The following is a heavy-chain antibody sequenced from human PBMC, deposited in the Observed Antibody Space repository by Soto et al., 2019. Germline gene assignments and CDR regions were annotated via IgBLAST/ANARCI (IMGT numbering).Heavy chain of an antibody. D-gene: IGHD2-15*01. J-gene: IGHJ5*02. Sequence: PXESLTISGKGSGYSFTSYWIGLVRQMPGKGLEWMGIIYPGDSDTRYSPSFQGQVTISADKSISTAYLQWSSLKASDTAMYYCARGAAYNWFDPWGQGTLVTVSS. V-gene: IGHV5-51*01. CDR2: IYPGDSDT. CDR3: ARGAAYNWFDP. CDR1: GYSFTSYW.